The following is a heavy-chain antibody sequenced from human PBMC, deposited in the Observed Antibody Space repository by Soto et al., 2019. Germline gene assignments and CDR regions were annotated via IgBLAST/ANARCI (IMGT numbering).Heavy chain of an antibody. CDR2: IDSSGSP. Sequence: PSETLSLTCTVSGGSISGSSWTWIRQPAGKGLEGIGRIDSSGSPRSNPPLRGGVTISVDTPKNHFSLNRSSVTAADPAVADCAREIFPYGMDVWGPGTTVTVSS. D-gene: IGHD3-3*01. J-gene: IGHJ6*02. CDR1: GGSISGSS. CDR3: AREIFPYGMDV. V-gene: IGHV4-4*07.